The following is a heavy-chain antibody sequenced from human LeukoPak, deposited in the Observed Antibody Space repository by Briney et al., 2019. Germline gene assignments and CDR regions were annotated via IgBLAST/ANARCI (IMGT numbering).Heavy chain of an antibody. CDR1: GFTFSSYS. J-gene: IGHJ4*02. CDR3: ARDPHTYDSSGYCLGTDY. V-gene: IGHV3-21*01. D-gene: IGHD3-22*01. Sequence: PGGSLRLSCAASGFTFSSYSMNWVRQAPGKGLEWVSSISSSSSYIYYADSVKGRFTISRDNAKNSLYLQMNSLRAEDTAVYYCARDPHTYDSSGYCLGTDYWGQGTLVTVSS. CDR2: ISSSSSYI.